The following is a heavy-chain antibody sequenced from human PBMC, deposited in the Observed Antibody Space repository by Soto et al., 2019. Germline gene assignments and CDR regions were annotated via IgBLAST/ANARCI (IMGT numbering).Heavy chain of an antibody. D-gene: IGHD2-15*01. CDR3: ARGRSLNTNMDY. CDR2: ISSSRGYT. J-gene: IGHJ4*02. CDR1: RFTFSSYS. V-gene: IGHV3-21*01. Sequence: EVQLVESGGGLVKPGGSLRLSCAASRFTFSSYSMNWVRQAPGKGLEWVSSISSSRGYTSYADSVKGRFTISRDNAKNSLYLQIDSLRAEDTAVYYCARGRSLNTNMDYWGQGALVTVSS.